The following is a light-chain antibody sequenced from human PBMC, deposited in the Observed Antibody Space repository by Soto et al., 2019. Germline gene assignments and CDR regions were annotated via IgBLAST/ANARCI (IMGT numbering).Light chain of an antibody. Sequence: QSALTQPASVSGSPGQSVSISCTGSTSDVGAYNYVAWYQHKPGKAPRLLIYEVDHRPSGISPRFSGSKSGNTASLTISGLQTDDEADYYCSSYAGSNNWVFGGGTKLTVL. CDR1: TSDVGAYNY. CDR3: SSYAGSNNWV. CDR2: EVD. V-gene: IGLV2-14*01. J-gene: IGLJ3*02.